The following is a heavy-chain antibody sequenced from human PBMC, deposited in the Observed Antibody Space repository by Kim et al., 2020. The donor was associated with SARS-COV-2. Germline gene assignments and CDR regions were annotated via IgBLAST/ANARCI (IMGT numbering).Heavy chain of an antibody. Sequence: SETLSLTCTVSGGSISDFYWSWIRQPPGKGLEWIGYIYYSGTTNYNPSLKSRVTISVDTSKNQFSLKLTSVTAADTAVYYCAREAKGDGYNPFDCWGQG. V-gene: IGHV4-59*01. CDR2: IYYSGTT. J-gene: IGHJ4*02. CDR1: GGSISDFY. D-gene: IGHD5-12*01. CDR3: AREAKGDGYNPFDC.